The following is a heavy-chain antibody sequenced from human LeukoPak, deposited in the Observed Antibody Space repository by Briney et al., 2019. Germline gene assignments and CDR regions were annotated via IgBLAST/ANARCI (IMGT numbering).Heavy chain of an antibody. CDR3: ARFCLGSDYYGSGSYSGNWFDP. D-gene: IGHD3-10*01. V-gene: IGHV4-30-4*01. CDR2: IYYSGST. CDR1: GGSISSGDYY. Sequence: PSQTLSLTCTVSGGSISSGDYYWRWIRQPPGTGLEWIEYIYYSGSTYYNPSLKSRVTISVDTSKSQFSRKLSSVTAADTAVYYCARFCLGSDYYGSGSYSGNWFDPWGQGTLVTVSS. J-gene: IGHJ5*02.